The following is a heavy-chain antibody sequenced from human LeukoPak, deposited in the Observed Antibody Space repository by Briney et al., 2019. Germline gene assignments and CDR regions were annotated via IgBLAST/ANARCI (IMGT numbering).Heavy chain of an antibody. Sequence: SQTLSLTCTVSGGSISSDEYYWSWIRPHPGKGLEWIGYIHYSGSTYYNPSLKSRLTISVDTSKNQFSLKLSSVTAADTAVYYCARQRSYNWHFDLWGCGTLVTVSS. CDR2: IHYSGST. V-gene: IGHV4-31*03. J-gene: IGHJ2*01. CDR3: ARQRSYNWHFDL. D-gene: IGHD3-10*01. CDR1: GGSISSDEYY.